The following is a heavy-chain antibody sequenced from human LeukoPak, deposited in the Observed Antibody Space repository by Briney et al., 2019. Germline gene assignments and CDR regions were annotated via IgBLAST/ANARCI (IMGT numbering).Heavy chain of an antibody. V-gene: IGHV3-23*01. J-gene: IGHJ4*02. CDR1: GFTFSSYS. CDR3: AKEQGYSSGWPDY. D-gene: IGHD6-25*01. Sequence: GGSLRLSCAASGFTFSSYSMSWVRQAPGKGLEWVSAISGSGGSTYYADSVKGRFTISRDNSKNTLYLQMNSLRAEATAVYYCAKEQGYSSGWPDYWGQGTLVTVSS. CDR2: ISGSGGST.